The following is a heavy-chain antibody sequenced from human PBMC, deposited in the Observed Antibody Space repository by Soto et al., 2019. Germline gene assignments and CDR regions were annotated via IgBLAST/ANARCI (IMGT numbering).Heavy chain of an antibody. Sequence: SETLSLTCTVSGGSISSSSYYWGWIRQPPGKGLEWIGSIYYSGSTYYNPSLKSRVTISVDTSKNQFSLKLSSVTAADTAVYYCARQSIAAAGTWWFDPWGQGTLVTVSS. J-gene: IGHJ5*02. D-gene: IGHD6-13*01. CDR3: ARQSIAAAGTWWFDP. CDR1: GGSISSSSYY. V-gene: IGHV4-39*01. CDR2: IYYSGST.